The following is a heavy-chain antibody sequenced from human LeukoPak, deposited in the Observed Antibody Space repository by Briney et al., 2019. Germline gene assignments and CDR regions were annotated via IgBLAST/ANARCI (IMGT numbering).Heavy chain of an antibody. CDR1: GGSISSYY. V-gene: IGHV4-59*12. D-gene: IGHD5-12*01. CDR3: ATAGDGYTY. CDR2: IYYTGST. Sequence: SETLSLTCTVSGGSISSYYWSWIRQPPGKGLEWIGYIYYTGSTYYNPSLKSRVTISGDTSKNQFSLKLRSVTAADTAVYYCATAGDGYTYWGQGTLVTVSS. J-gene: IGHJ4*02.